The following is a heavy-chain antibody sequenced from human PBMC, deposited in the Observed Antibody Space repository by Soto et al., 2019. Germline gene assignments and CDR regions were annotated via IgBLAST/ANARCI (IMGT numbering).Heavy chain of an antibody. D-gene: IGHD3-22*01. Sequence: QVRLVESGGGVVQPGRSLRLSCAASGFSFRDYGMYWLRQAPGKGLEYVAFIWYDGSNTDYADSVKGRFIISRDDSKNTVFLQMDGLRGEDTAVYFCARDGAHYELDHWGQGTLVTVSS. J-gene: IGHJ4*02. CDR3: ARDGAHYELDH. CDR1: GFSFRDYG. CDR2: IWYDGSNT. V-gene: IGHV3-33*01.